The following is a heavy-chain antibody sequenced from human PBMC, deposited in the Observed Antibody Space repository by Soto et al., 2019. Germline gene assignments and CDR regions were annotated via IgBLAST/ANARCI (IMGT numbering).Heavy chain of an antibody. CDR2: ISSSGSTV. CDR1: GFTFSDYY. Sequence: PGGSLRLSCAASGFTFSDYYMSWIRQAPGKGLEWVSYISSSGSTVYYADSVKGRFTISRDNAKNSLYLKMNSLRAEDTAVYYCARARGDVRYFDWSHNWFDPWGQGTLVTVSS. D-gene: IGHD3-9*01. V-gene: IGHV3-11*01. J-gene: IGHJ5*02. CDR3: ARARGDVRYFDWSHNWFDP.